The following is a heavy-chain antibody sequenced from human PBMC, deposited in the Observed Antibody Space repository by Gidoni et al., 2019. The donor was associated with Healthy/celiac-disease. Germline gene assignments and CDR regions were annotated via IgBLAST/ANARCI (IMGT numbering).Heavy chain of an antibody. Sequence: PGQGLEWMGIINPSGGSTSYAQKFQGRVTMTRDTSTSTVYMELSSLRSEDTAVYYCARDDGPPVGSPCDYWGQGTLVTVSS. CDR3: ARDDGPPVGSPCDY. D-gene: IGHD1-1*01. CDR2: INPSGGST. V-gene: IGHV1-46*03. J-gene: IGHJ4*02.